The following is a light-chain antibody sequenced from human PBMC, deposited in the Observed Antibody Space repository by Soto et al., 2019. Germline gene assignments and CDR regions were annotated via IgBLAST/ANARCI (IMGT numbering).Light chain of an antibody. J-gene: IGLJ3*02. Sequence: QLVLTQSPSASASLGASVKLTCTLSSRHSSYAIAWLQQQPEKGPRHLMKLNSDGSHSKGDGIPDRFSGSSSGTERYLTISSLQSEDEADYYCQTWGSAIWVFGGGTKLTVL. V-gene: IGLV4-69*01. CDR1: SRHSSYA. CDR2: LNSDGSH. CDR3: QTWGSAIWV.